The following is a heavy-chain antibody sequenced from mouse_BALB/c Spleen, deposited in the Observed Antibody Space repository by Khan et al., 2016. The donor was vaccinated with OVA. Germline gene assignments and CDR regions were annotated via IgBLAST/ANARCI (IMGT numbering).Heavy chain of an antibody. V-gene: IGHV2-6-1*01. CDR2: ICSDGRT. CDR3: ARQSYYHYNIMDY. D-gene: IGHD1-1*01. J-gene: IGHJ4*01. CDR1: GFSLTNYS. Sequence: QVQLKESGPGLVTPSQSLYITCTISGFSLTNYSVHWVRQPPGKGLEWLVVICSDGRTTYNSERKSSMTRGKDNSTSHVFLKMIRPQTDDTAMYSCARQSYYHYNIMDYWGQGTSVTVSS.